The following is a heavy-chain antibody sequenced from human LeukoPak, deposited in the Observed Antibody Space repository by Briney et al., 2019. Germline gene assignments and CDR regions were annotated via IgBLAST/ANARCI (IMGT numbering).Heavy chain of an antibody. V-gene: IGHV3-30*18. CDR1: GVTFSSYA. CDR2: KSYDGSNK. CDR3: AKDGFDY. J-gene: IGHJ4*02. Sequence: GRSLRLSCAASGVTFSSYAMHWVRQAPGKGLEWVAVKSYDGSNKYYADSVKGRFTISRDNSKNTLYLQMNSLRAEDTAVYYCAKDGFDYWGQGTLVTVSS.